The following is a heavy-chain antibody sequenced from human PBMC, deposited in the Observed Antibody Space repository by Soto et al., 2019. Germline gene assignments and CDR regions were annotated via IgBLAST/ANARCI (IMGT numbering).Heavy chain of an antibody. CDR3: ARDRGYSSRTVPNWLDP. D-gene: IGHD6-13*01. CDR2: TYYRSRWYN. J-gene: IGHJ5*02. V-gene: IGHV6-1*01. Sequence: SQTLSLTCAISGDSVSSNSAAWNWIRQSPSRGLEWLGRTYYRSRWYNDYAVSVKSRITINPDTSKNQFSLQLNSVTPEDTAVYYCARDRGYSSRTVPNWLDPWGQGTLVTVSS. CDR1: GDSVSSNSAA.